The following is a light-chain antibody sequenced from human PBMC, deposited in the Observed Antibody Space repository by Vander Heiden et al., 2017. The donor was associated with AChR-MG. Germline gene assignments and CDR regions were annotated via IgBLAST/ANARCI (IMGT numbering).Light chain of an antibody. CDR3: QAWDSSTAAL. Sequence: SYELPQPPPGSVSPGQTASITCSGDKLGDKYACWYQQKPGQSPVLVIYQDSKRPSGIPERFSGSNSGNTATLTISGTQAMDEADYYGQAWDSSTAALFGGGTKLTVL. V-gene: IGLV3-1*01. CDR1: KLGDKY. CDR2: QDS. J-gene: IGLJ2*01.